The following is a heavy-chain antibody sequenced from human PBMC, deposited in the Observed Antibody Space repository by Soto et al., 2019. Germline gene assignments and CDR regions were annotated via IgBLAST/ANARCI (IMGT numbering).Heavy chain of an antibody. CDR3: AREGGSSGGAFDY. V-gene: IGHV3-30-3*01. Sequence: PGGSLRLCCAGSGVTFSSYTMHWVRQAPGKGLEWVVGISYDGSNKYYADSVKGRFTISRDNSKNTVYLQMNSLRAEDTAVYYCAREGGSSGGAFDYWAQGTLVTVSS. J-gene: IGHJ4*02. D-gene: IGHD6-19*01. CDR1: GVTFSSYT. CDR2: ISYDGSNK.